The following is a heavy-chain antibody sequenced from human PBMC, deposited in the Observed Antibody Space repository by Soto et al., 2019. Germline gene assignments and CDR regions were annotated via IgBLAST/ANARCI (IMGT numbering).Heavy chain of an antibody. J-gene: IGHJ5*02. D-gene: IGHD3-16*01. CDR1: GFTFGDSY. V-gene: IGHV3-11*05. Sequence: PGGSLRLSCAGSGFTFGDSYMSWIRQAPGNGLEWLSYVSPGSRQPAYADAVQGRFPIARPNPQRCMYRQRMSLTDESTGSYNRLRGGCRGLFAPWGQGSRVTVPS. CDR2: VSPGSRQP. CDR3: LRGGCRGLFAP.